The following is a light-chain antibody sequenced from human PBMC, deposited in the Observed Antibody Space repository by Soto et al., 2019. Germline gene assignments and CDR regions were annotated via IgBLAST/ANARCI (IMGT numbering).Light chain of an antibody. Sequence: DIPLPQSPSSLSASVGDRVTITCQASQALSNYLNWYQQKPGKAPKLLIYDASNFETGVPSRFSGSGSVTDFTFTISSPQPEDIATYYCQQYDNLPRSAFGGGTKVEIK. CDR3: QQYDNLPRSA. V-gene: IGKV1-33*01. CDR2: DAS. J-gene: IGKJ4*01. CDR1: QALSNY.